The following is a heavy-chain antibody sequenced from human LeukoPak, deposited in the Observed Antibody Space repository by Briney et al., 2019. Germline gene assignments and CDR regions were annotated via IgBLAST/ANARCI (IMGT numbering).Heavy chain of an antibody. Sequence: SETLSLTCTVSGGSISDYYWSWIRQPPGKGLEGIGFIFYSGNTNYNLSLKSRVTISVDTSKNQFSLRLSSVTAADTAVYYCARVDCSSTSCPADYWGQGTLVTVSS. V-gene: IGHV4-59*01. CDR3: ARVDCSSTSCPADY. CDR1: GGSISDYY. CDR2: IFYSGNT. J-gene: IGHJ4*02. D-gene: IGHD2-2*01.